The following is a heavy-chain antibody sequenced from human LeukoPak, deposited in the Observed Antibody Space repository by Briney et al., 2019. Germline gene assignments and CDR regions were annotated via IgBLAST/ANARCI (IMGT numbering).Heavy chain of an antibody. CDR3: ASDYGGNSGLGNFDY. Sequence: SETLSLTCTVSGGSISSSSYYWGWIRQPPGKGLEWIGSIYYSGSTYYNPSLKSRVTISVDTSKNQFSLKLSSVTAADTAVYYCASDYGGNSGLGNFDYWGQGTLVTVSS. V-gene: IGHV4-39*07. D-gene: IGHD4-23*01. CDR2: IYYSGST. CDR1: GGSISSSSYY. J-gene: IGHJ4*01.